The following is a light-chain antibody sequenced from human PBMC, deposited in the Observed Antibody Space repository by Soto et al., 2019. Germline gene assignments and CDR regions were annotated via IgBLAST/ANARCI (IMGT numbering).Light chain of an antibody. CDR3: KQYSSSPRYS. J-gene: IGKJ2*03. CDR2: NAS. V-gene: IGKV3-20*01. Sequence: EGVLTQSPGTLSLSPGERATLFCRASQTIASDFLAWYQQKPGQAPRLLIYNASRRAAGIPGRFRGSGSGTDFTLTISRLEPEDFAVYYCKQYSSSPRYSFGQGTKLEIK. CDR1: QTIASDF.